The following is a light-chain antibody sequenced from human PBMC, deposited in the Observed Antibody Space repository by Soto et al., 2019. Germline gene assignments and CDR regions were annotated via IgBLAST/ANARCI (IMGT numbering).Light chain of an antibody. Sequence: EIVMTQSPATLSLSPGGRATRSCRASQSVSSNLAWYQQKPGQAPRLLIYGASTRATGIPARFSGSGSGTEFTLTISSMQSEDFAVYYCQQYNNWPRTFGTGTKVDIK. CDR1: QSVSSN. J-gene: IGKJ1*01. CDR3: QQYNNWPRT. CDR2: GAS. V-gene: IGKV3D-15*01.